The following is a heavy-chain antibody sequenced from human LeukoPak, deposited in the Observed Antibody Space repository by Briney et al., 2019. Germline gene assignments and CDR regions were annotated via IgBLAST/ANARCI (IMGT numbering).Heavy chain of an antibody. CDR2: IYYSGST. V-gene: IGHV4-59*01. D-gene: IGHD3-10*01. CDR3: ARSLYYYGSDSFDI. CDR1: GGSISSYY. Sequence: SETLSLTCTVSGGSISSYYWNWIRQPPGKGLEWIGYIYYSGSTNYNPSLRSRVTISVDTSKNQFSLKLSSVTAADTAVYYCARSLYYYGSDSFDIWGQGTMVSVSS. J-gene: IGHJ3*02.